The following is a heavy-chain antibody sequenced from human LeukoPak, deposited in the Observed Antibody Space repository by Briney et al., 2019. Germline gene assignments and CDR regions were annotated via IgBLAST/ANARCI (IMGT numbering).Heavy chain of an antibody. D-gene: IGHD2-2*01. J-gene: IGHJ6*03. Sequence: PGGSLRLSCAASGFSFSNYAMSWVRQAPGKGLEWVSDISGHGANTYYADSVKGRFTISRDNSKNTMYLQMNRLRAEDTAVYYCARDPRYCSSTSCYFMDAWGKGTTVTISS. CDR3: ARDPRYCSSTSCYFMDA. CDR2: ISGHGANT. CDR1: GFSFSNYA. V-gene: IGHV3-23*01.